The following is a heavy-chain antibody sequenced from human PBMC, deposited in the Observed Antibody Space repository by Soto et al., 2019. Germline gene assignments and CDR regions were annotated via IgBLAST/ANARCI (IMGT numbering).Heavy chain of an antibody. CDR1: GGTFSSYA. Sequence: SVKVSCKASGGTFSSYAISWVRQAPGQGLGWMGGIIPIFGTANYAQKFQGRVTITADKSTSTAYMELSSLRSEDTAVYYCARNTMVRGVIITGAFDIWGQGTMVTVSS. CDR2: IIPIFGTA. D-gene: IGHD3-10*01. CDR3: ARNTMVRGVIITGAFDI. J-gene: IGHJ3*02. V-gene: IGHV1-69*06.